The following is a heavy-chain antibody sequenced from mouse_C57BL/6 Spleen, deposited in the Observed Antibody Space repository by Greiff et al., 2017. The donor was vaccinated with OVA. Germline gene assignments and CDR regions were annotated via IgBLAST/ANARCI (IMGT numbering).Heavy chain of an antibody. J-gene: IGHJ4*01. CDR1: GFTFSDYY. V-gene: IGHV5-12*01. D-gene: IGHD2-1*01. Sequence: EVQVVESGGGLVQPGGSLKLSCAASGFTFSDYYMYWVRQTPEKRLEWVAYISNGGGSTYYPDTLKGRFTISRDNAKNTLYLQMSRLKSEDTAMYYCARHGNFYYAMDYWGQGTSVTVSS. CDR3: ARHGNFYYAMDY. CDR2: ISNGGGST.